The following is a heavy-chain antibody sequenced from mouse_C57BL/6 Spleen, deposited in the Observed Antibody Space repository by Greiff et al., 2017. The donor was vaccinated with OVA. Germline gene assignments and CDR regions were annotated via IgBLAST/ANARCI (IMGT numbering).Heavy chain of an antibody. V-gene: IGHV1-64*01. CDR1: GYTFTSYW. CDR2: IHPNSGST. J-gene: IGHJ2*01. D-gene: IGHD1-1*01. Sequence: VQLQQSGAELVKPGASVKLSCKASGYTFTSYWMHWVKQRPGQGLEWIGMIHPNSGSTNYNEKFKSKATLTVDKSSSTAYMQLSSLTSEDSAVYYCARPVVATGLDYWGQGTTLTVSS. CDR3: ARPVVATGLDY.